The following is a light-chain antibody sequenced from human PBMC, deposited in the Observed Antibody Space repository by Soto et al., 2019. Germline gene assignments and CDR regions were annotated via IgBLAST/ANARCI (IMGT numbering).Light chain of an antibody. V-gene: IGLV2-14*01. CDR2: EVN. CDR1: STDVGYYNY. J-gene: IGLJ1*01. CDR3: SSKTSMMSYV. Sequence: QSALTQPASVSGSPGQSITISCTGTSTDVGYYNYVSWYQQHPGKVPKLVIFEVNNRPLGISYRFSGSKSGNMASLTISGLQAEDEADYYCSSKTSMMSYVFGTGTKVTVL.